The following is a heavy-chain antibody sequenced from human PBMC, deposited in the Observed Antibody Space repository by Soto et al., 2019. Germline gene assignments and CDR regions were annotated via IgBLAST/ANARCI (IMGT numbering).Heavy chain of an antibody. V-gene: IGHV3-21*01. Sequence: PGGSLRLSCAASGFTFSSYSMNWVRQAPGKGLEWVSSISSSSSYIYYADSVKGRFTTCRDNAKNSLYLQMNSLRAEATAVYYCARHGDYSNLLDYWGQGTLVTVSS. J-gene: IGHJ4*02. D-gene: IGHD4-4*01. CDR3: ARHGDYSNLLDY. CDR1: GFTFSSYS. CDR2: ISSSSSYI.